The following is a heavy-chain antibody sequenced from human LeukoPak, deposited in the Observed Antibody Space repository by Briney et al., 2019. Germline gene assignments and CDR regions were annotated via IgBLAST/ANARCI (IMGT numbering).Heavy chain of an antibody. V-gene: IGHV3-9*01. Sequence: GRSLRLSCAASGFTFDDYAMHWVRQAPGKGLEWVSGISWNSGSIGYADSVKGRFTISRDNAKNSLYMQMNSLRAEDTALYYCAKGGVVVAAKDYYGMDVGGQGTRVTGSS. J-gene: IGHJ6*02. CDR3: AKGGVVVAAKDYYGMDV. CDR1: GFTFDDYA. D-gene: IGHD2-15*01. CDR2: ISWNSGSI.